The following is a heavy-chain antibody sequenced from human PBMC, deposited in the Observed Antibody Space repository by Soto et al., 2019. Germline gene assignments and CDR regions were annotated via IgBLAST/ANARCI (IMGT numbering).Heavy chain of an antibody. D-gene: IGHD4-17*01. V-gene: IGHV1-18*01. CDR1: GYTFTSYG. Sequence: QVQLVQSGAEVKKPGASVKVSRKASGYTFTSYGISWVRQAPGQGLEWMGWISAYNGNTNYAQKLQGRVTMTTDTSTSTAYMELRSLRSDDTAVYYCARDLITTVTTPGGGYWGQGTLVTVSS. CDR3: ARDLITTVTTPGGGY. CDR2: ISAYNGNT. J-gene: IGHJ4*02.